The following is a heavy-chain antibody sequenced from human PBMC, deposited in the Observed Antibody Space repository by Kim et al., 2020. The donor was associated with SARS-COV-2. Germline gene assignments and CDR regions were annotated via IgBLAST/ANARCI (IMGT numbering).Heavy chain of an antibody. CDR2: INPLSGGT. Sequence: ASVKVSCKASGYTFTGYYMHWVRLAPGEGLEWMGWINPLSGGTKFAQKFQGRVTMTRDTSISTAYLALSSLKSDDTAVYYCARDRKLSHYDPSGYYYGQGNGLDVWGQETTVTVSS. D-gene: IGHD3-22*01. V-gene: IGHV1-2*02. CDR1: GYTFTGYY. CDR3: ARDRKLSHYDPSGYYYGQGNGLDV. J-gene: IGHJ6*02.